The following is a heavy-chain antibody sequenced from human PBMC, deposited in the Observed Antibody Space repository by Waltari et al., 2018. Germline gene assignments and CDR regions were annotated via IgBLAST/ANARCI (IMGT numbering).Heavy chain of an antibody. CDR1: GGSFSAYS. CDR2: MNHSGST. D-gene: IGHD1-1*01. Sequence: QVQLQRWGAGLLKPSETLSLTCAVYGGSFSAYSWSWIRQPPGKGLEWIGVMNHSGSTNYIPSLKSRVTISVDTSKNQFSRKLSSVTAADAAVYYCARVYNDAFDMWGQGTMVTVSS. CDR3: ARVYNDAFDM. J-gene: IGHJ3*02. V-gene: IGHV4-34*01.